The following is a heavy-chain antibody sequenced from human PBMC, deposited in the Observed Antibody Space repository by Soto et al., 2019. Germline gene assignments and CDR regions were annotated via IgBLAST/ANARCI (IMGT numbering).Heavy chain of an antibody. CDR1: GFTFSSYA. CDR3: ARDDEGGSDCDLGY. V-gene: IGHV3-30-3*01. CDR2: ISYDGSNK. J-gene: IGHJ4*02. D-gene: IGHD1-26*01. Sequence: QVQLVESGGGVVQPGRSLRLSCAASGFTFSSYAMHWVRQAPGKGLEWVAVISYDGSNKYYADSVKGRFTTSRDNSKNTMYLQMNSLRVEDTAVYYCARDDEGGSDCDLGYWGQGTLVTVSS.